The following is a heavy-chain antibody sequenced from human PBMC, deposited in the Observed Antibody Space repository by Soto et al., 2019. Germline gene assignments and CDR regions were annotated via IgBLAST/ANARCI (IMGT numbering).Heavy chain of an antibody. Sequence: GGSLRLSCAASGFTFSSYAMHWVRQAPGKGLEWVAVIVYDGSNKYYADSVKGRFTISRDNSKNTLYLQMNSLRAEDTAVYDCARQATRAIAVADAFDIWGQGTMVTVSS. CDR1: GFTFSSYA. CDR3: ARQATRAIAVADAFDI. V-gene: IGHV3-30*04. D-gene: IGHD6-19*01. J-gene: IGHJ3*02. CDR2: IVYDGSNK.